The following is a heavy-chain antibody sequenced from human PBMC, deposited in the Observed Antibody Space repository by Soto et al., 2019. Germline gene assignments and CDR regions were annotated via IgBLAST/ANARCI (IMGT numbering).Heavy chain of an antibody. CDR2: IHPSKGGK. V-gene: IGHV1-2*04. CDR1: GYSFTGNS. Sequence: QVHLVQSGAEVTKPGASVKVSCKASGYSFTGNSIHLVRQAPGQGLEWMGWIHPSKGGKNYAQKFQGWVTMTSDTSTSTASRDLSRLTSDDTAAYYCAIQRSGVVYWGQGTLVTVSS. CDR3: AIQRSGVVY. D-gene: IGHD2-15*01. J-gene: IGHJ4*02.